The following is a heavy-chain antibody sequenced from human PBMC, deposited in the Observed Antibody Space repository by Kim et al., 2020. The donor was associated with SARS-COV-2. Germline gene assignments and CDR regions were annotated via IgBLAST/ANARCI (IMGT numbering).Heavy chain of an antibody. Sequence: SETLSLTCSVSGGSIRSGGKFWTWIRQHPAKGLEWIGYISYSGNSHYSPSLRSRVSISLQTFENQFSLELTSVTAADTAVYYWARGQPLDYWGQGILVTV. CDR1: GGSIRSGGKF. V-gene: IGHV4-31*03. CDR3: ARGQPLDY. CDR2: ISYSGNS. D-gene: IGHD2-2*01. J-gene: IGHJ4*02.